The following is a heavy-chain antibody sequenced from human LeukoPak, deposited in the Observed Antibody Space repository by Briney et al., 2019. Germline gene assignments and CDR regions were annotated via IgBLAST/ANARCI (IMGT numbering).Heavy chain of an antibody. CDR3: ARHDNGPTGNFDY. V-gene: IGHV4-59*08. J-gene: IGHJ4*02. CDR2: VYSSGIT. Sequence: SSETLSLTCTVSDGSISNYYWSWIRQPPGRELEWIGYVYSSGITHYNLSLKSRVSISVDTSKNQFSLKLNSVTAADTAVYYCARHDNGPTGNFDYWGQGTLVTVSS. D-gene: IGHD1-1*01. CDR1: DGSISNYY.